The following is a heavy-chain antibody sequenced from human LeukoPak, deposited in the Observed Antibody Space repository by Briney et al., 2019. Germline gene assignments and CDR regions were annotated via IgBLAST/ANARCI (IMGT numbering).Heavy chain of an antibody. CDR1: GYTFTSYG. CDR3: ARLGYCSSTSCSHLYFDY. J-gene: IGHJ4*02. Sequence: GASVKVSCKASGYTFTSYGISWVRQAPGQGLEWMGWISGYNGNTNYAQKLQGRVTMTTDTSTSTAFMELRSLRSDDTAVYYCARLGYCSSTSCSHLYFDYWGQGTLVTVSS. CDR2: ISGYNGNT. D-gene: IGHD2-2*01. V-gene: IGHV1-18*01.